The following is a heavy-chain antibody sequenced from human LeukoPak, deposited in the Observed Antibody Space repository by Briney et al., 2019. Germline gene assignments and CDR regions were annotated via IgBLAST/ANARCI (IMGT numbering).Heavy chain of an antibody. D-gene: IGHD3-22*01. CDR1: GFSFSGFG. J-gene: IGHJ4*02. V-gene: IGHV3-9*01. Sequence: PGGSLRLPCAASGFSFSGFGMHWVRQAPGKGLEWVSGISWNSGSIGYADSVKGRFTISRDNAKNSLYLQMNSLRAEDTALYYCAAGDSSGYYGGNFDYWGQGTLVTVSS. CDR2: ISWNSGSI. CDR3: AAGDSSGYYGGNFDY.